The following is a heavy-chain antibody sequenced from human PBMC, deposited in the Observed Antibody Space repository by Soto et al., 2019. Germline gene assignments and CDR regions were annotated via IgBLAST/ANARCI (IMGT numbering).Heavy chain of an antibody. CDR2: ISYDGSNK. J-gene: IGHJ6*02. D-gene: IGHD4-4*01. Sequence: PGGSLRLSCAASGFTFSSYAMHWVRQAPGKGLEWVAVISYDGSNKYYADSVKGRFTISRDNSKNTLYLQMNSLRAEDTAVYYCARAGVTTVTHASYGMDVWGQGTTVTVSS. CDR1: GFTFSSYA. CDR3: ARAGVTTVTHASYGMDV. V-gene: IGHV3-30*04.